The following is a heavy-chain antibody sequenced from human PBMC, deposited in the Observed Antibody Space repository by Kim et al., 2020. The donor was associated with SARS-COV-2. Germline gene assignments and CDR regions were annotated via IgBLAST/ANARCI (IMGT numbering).Heavy chain of an antibody. CDR1: GYTFTSYA. Sequence: ASVKVSCKASGYTFTSYAMNWVRQAPGQGLEWMGWINTNTGNTTYAQNFPGRFAFSLDTSVSTAYLQLSSLKAEDTAVYYCAKYGGVHYCDQETQDTV. D-gene: IGHD3-16*01. CDR2: INTNTGNT. J-gene: IGHJ4*02. CDR3: AKYGGVHY. V-gene: IGHV7-4-1*02.